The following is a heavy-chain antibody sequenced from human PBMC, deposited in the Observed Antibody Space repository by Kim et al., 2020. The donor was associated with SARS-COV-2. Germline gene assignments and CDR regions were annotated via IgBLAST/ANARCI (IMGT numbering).Heavy chain of an antibody. Sequence: NYAQKFQGRVTITADKSTSTAYMELSSLRSEDTAVYYCARDGSLYYGMDVWGQGTTVTVSS. CDR3: ARDGSLYYGMDV. J-gene: IGHJ6*02. V-gene: IGHV1-69*04. D-gene: IGHD3-10*01.